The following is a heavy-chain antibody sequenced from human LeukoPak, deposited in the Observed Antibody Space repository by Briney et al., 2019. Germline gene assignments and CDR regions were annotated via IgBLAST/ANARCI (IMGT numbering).Heavy chain of an antibody. CDR3: AKDHGSSWYLVVVYYYGMDV. J-gene: IGHJ6*02. CDR1: GFTFSSYG. CDR2: ISYDGSNK. D-gene: IGHD6-13*01. V-gene: IGHV3-30*18. Sequence: PGRSLRLSCEASGFTFSSYGMHWVRQAPGKGLECVAVISYDGSNKYYADSVKGRFTISRDNSKNTLYLQMNSLRAEDTAVYYCAKDHGSSWYLVVVYYYGMDVWGQGTTVTVSS.